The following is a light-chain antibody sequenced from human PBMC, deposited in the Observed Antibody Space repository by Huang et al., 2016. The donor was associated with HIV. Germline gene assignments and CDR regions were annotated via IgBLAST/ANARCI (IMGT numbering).Light chain of an antibody. Sequence: DIQMTQSPSTLSASVGDRVTITCRASQNSNSWLAWYQQKPGKAPNLLIYEASSLEMGVPSRFSGSGFGTEFTLTISRLQSDDFATYYCQQYNSYSRTFGQGTKVEIK. CDR3: QQYNSYSRT. J-gene: IGKJ1*01. CDR1: QNSNSW. CDR2: EAS. V-gene: IGKV1-5*03.